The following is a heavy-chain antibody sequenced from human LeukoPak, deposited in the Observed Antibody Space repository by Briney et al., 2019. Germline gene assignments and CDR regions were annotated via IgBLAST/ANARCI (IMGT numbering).Heavy chain of an antibody. CDR1: GLTFSDYH. D-gene: IGHD3-3*01. Sequence: GGSLRLSCAASGLTFSDYHMSWIRQAPGTGLEWVSHISDNGRTKYYANSVQGRFTVSRDNAKNSLYLQMNSLRADDTAVYYCATVHFGYFTFWGQGTLVPVSS. CDR3: ATVHFGYFTF. CDR2: ISDNGRTK. V-gene: IGHV3-11*01. J-gene: IGHJ4*02.